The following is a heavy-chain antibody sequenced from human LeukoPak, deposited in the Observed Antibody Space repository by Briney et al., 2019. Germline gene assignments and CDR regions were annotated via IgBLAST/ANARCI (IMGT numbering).Heavy chain of an antibody. CDR3: AKDGDSSSWYRIVVVITREGNYFDY. D-gene: IGHD3-22*01. V-gene: IGHV3-23*01. CDR1: GFTFSSYA. Sequence: GGSLRLSCAASGFTFSSYAMSWVRQAPGKGLEWVSAISAGGGSTYFADSVKGRFTISRDNSKNTLFLQTNSLRAEDTAVYYCAKDGDSSSWYRIVVVITREGNYFDYWGQGTLVTVSS. CDR2: ISAGGGST. J-gene: IGHJ4*02.